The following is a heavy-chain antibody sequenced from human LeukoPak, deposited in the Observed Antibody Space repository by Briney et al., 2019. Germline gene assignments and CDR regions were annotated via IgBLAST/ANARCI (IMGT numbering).Heavy chain of an antibody. J-gene: IGHJ4*02. CDR1: GGSISNYY. D-gene: IGHD1-26*01. CDR3: ATSGHSGSSPKEDY. CDR2: IYSSGTT. V-gene: IGHV4-4*07. Sequence: PSETLSLTCNVSGGSISNYYWTWIRQPAGKGLEWIGRIYSSGTTTYNPSLKSRVTISVDMSKNQFSLKLSSVTAADTAVYYCATSGHSGSSPKEDYWGQGTLVTVSS.